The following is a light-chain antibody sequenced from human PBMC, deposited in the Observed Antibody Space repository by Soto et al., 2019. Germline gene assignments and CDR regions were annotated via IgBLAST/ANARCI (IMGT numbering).Light chain of an antibody. Sequence: QSALTQPPSASGSPGQSVTISCTGTSSDVGGYVYVSWYQQYPGKAPKLMIYEVNKRPSGVPDRFSGSKSGNTASLTVSGLRAEDEADYYCSSYAGGNHDVVFGGGTKLTVL. V-gene: IGLV2-8*01. CDR2: EVN. CDR1: SSDVGGYVY. J-gene: IGLJ2*01. CDR3: SSYAGGNHDVV.